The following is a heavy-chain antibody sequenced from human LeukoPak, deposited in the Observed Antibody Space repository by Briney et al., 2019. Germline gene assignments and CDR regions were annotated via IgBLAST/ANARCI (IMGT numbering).Heavy chain of an antibody. Sequence: PSETLSLTCTVSGYSISSGYYWGWIRQPPGKGLEWIGSIYHSGSTYYNPSLKSRVTISVDTSKNQFSLKLSSVTAADTAVYYCARGRKVYASHPNYYYYMDVWGKGTTVTVSS. CDR3: ARGRKVYASHPNYYYYMDV. CDR2: IYHSGST. J-gene: IGHJ6*03. D-gene: IGHD2-8*01. V-gene: IGHV4-38-2*02. CDR1: GYSISSGYY.